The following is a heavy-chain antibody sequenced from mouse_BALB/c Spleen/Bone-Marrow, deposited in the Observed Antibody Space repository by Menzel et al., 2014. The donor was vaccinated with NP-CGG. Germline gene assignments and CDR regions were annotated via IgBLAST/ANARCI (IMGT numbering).Heavy chain of an antibody. J-gene: IGHJ2*01. CDR2: IDPANGNT. V-gene: IGHV14-3*02. D-gene: IGHD2-4*01. Sequence: VQLQQPGAELVKPGASVKLSCTASGFNIKDTYIHWVKQRPEQSLEWIGRIDPANGNTKYDPKFQGKATITADTSSNTAYLQLSGLTSEDTAVYYCARRFDYEDYWGQGTTLTVSS. CDR1: GFNIKDTY. CDR3: ARRFDYEDY.